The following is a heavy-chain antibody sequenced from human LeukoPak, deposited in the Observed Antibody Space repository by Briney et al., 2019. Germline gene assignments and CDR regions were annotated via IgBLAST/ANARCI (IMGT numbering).Heavy chain of an antibody. CDR2: IIPILGIA. J-gene: IGHJ4*02. D-gene: IGHD3-3*01. CDR3: ARGRPPYYDFDY. V-gene: IGHV1-69*04. Sequence: GASVKVSCKASGGTFSSYAISWVRQAPGQGLEWMGRIIPILGIANYAQKFQGRVTITADKSTSTAYTELSSLRSEDTAVYYCARGRPPYYDFDYWGQGTLVTVSS. CDR1: GGTFSSYA.